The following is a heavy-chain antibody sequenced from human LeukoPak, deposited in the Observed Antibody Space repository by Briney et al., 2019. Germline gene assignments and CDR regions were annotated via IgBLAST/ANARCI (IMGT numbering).Heavy chain of an antibody. V-gene: IGHV3-23*01. J-gene: IGHJ4*02. CDR1: GFTFSSYA. CDR2: ISGSGGST. D-gene: IGHD5-18*01. Sequence: PGGSLRLSCAAPGFTFSSYAMSWVRQAPGKGQEWVSAISGSGGSTYYADSVKGRFTISRDNSKNTLYLQMNSLRAEDTAVYYCAKGYLTAMVTRYDYWGQGTLVTVSS. CDR3: AKGYLTAMVTRYDY.